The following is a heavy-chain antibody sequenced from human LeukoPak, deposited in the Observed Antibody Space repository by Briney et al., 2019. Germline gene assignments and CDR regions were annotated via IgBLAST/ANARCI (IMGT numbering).Heavy chain of an antibody. CDR2: INHSGST. D-gene: IGHD1-26*01. CDR1: GGSFSGYY. V-gene: IGHV4-34*01. J-gene: IGHJ4*02. Sequence: SETLSLTCAVYGGSFSGYYWSWIRQPPGKGLEWIGEINHSGSTNYNPSLKGRVTISVDTSKNQFSLKLSSVTAADTAVYYCARESGMITDYWGQGTLVTVSS. CDR3: ARESGMITDY.